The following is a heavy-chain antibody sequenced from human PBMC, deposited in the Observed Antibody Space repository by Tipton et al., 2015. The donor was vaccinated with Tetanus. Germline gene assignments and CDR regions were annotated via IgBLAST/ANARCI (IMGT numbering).Heavy chain of an antibody. CDR3: ARRSYCSSSRCFDAFDL. CDR2: INYSGTT. D-gene: IGHD2-2*01. CDR1: GGSFSGYY. Sequence: TLSLTCAVYGGSFSGYYWNWIRQPPGKGLEGIGEINYSGTTNYNPSLKSRVTMSVDTSKNQISLKLSSVTAADTAVYYCARRSYCSSSRCFDAFDLWGQGTMVTVSS. V-gene: IGHV4-34*01. J-gene: IGHJ3*01.